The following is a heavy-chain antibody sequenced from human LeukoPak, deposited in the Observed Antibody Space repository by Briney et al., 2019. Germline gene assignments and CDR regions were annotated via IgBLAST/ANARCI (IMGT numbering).Heavy chain of an antibody. V-gene: IGHV1-8*01. D-gene: IGHD4-17*01. J-gene: IGHJ6*02. CDR3: ARGGEAGDYGDYGKHYYYYYGMDV. CDR2: MNPNSGNT. CDR1: GYTFTSYD. Sequence: GASVKVSCKASGYTFTSYDINWVRQATGQGLEWMGWMNPNSGNTGYAQKFQGRVTMTRNTSISTAYMELSGLRSEDTAVYYCARGGEAGDYGDYGKHYYYYYGMDVWGQGTTVTVSS.